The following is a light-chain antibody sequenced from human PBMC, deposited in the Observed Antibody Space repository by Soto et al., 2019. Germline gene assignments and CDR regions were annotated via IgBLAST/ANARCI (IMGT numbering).Light chain of an antibody. CDR3: QQSYNAPLT. Sequence: ETVLTQSPDTLSLSPGDRATLSCRASQSVSSSYLAWYQQKPGQAPRLVIYGASSRATGIPDRFSGSGSGTDFTLTISSLQPEDFATYYCQQSYNAPLTFGQGTRLEIK. CDR2: GAS. J-gene: IGKJ5*01. CDR1: QSVSSSY. V-gene: IGKV3D-20*02.